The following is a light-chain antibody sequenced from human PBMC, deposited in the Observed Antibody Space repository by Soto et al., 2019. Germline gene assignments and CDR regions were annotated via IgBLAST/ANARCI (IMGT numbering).Light chain of an antibody. CDR1: QSVTSRF. V-gene: IGKV3-20*01. J-gene: IGKJ5*01. Sequence: ENVLTQSPGTLSLSPGERATLSCRASQSVTSRFLAWYQQRPGQAPRLLIYGASSRATGIPDRFSGSGSGTDFTLTISSLQSEDFAVYYCQQYNHWRSISFGQGTRLEIK. CDR2: GAS. CDR3: QQYNHWRSIS.